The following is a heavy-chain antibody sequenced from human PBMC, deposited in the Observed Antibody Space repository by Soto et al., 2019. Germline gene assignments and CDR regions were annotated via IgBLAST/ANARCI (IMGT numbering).Heavy chain of an antibody. Sequence: SETLSLTCTVSGGSLSSGDYYWTWIRQPPGKGLEWIGYIYYSGSTYYNPSLKSRVTISVDTSKNQFSLKLSSVTAAATAVYYCASADTAMGWFDPWGQGTLVTVSS. J-gene: IGHJ5*02. CDR3: ASADTAMGWFDP. D-gene: IGHD5-18*01. CDR2: IYYSGST. CDR1: GGSLSSGDYY. V-gene: IGHV4-30-4*01.